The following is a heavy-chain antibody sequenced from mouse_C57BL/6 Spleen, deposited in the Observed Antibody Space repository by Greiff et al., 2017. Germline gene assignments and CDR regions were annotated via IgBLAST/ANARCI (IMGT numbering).Heavy chain of an antibody. Sequence: QVQLQQPGTELVKPGASVKLSCKASGYTFTSYWMHWVKQRPGQGLEWIGNINPSNGGTNYNEKFKSKATLTVDKSSSTAYMQRSSLTSEDSAVYDCARSTPRYYFDYWGQGTTLTVSS. V-gene: IGHV1-53*01. CDR3: ARSTPRYYFDY. J-gene: IGHJ2*01. CDR1: GYTFTSYW. CDR2: INPSNGGT. D-gene: IGHD6-1*01.